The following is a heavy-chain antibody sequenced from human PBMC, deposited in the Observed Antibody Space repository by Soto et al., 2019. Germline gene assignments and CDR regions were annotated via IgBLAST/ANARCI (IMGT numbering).Heavy chain of an antibody. CDR1: GYSFTSYW. V-gene: IGHV5-51*01. D-gene: IGHD2-21*02. J-gene: IGHJ3*02. CDR2: IYPGDSDT. Sequence: GESLKISCNGSGYSFTSYWIGWVRQMPGKGLEWMGIIYPGDSDTRYSPSFQGQVTISADKSISTAYLQWSSLKASDTAMYYCARHRYCSGDCYSFEAFDIWGQGTMVTVSS. CDR3: ARHRYCSGDCYSFEAFDI.